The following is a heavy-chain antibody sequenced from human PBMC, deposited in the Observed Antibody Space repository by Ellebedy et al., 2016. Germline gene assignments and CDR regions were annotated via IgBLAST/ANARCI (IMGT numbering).Heavy chain of an antibody. V-gene: IGHV4-38-2*02. CDR1: GYSISSGYY. Sequence: ESLKISCTVSGYSISSGYYWGWIRQPPGKGLQWIGSIYHLGNTYYNPSLKSRVTMSVDTSQNQFSLRLSSVTAADTAVYYCARVRAYGDYSVDYWGQGTLVTVSS. CDR2: IYHLGNT. D-gene: IGHD4-17*01. J-gene: IGHJ4*02. CDR3: ARVRAYGDYSVDY.